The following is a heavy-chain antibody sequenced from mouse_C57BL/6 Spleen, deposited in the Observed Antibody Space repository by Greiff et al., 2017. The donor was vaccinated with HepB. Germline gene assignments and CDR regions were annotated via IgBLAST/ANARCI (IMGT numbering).Heavy chain of an antibody. CDR1: GYSFTGYF. Sequence: EVQGVESGPELVKPGDSVKISCKASGYSFTGYFMNWVMQSHGKSLEWIGRINPYNGDTFYNQKFKGKATLTVDKSSSTAHMELRSLTSEDSAVYYCARYYSNYYAMDYWGQGTSVTVSS. J-gene: IGHJ4*01. V-gene: IGHV1-20*01. CDR2: INPYNGDT. D-gene: IGHD2-5*01. CDR3: ARYYSNYYAMDY.